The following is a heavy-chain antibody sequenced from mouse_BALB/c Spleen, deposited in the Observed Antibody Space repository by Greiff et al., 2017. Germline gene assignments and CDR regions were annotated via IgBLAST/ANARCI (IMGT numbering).Heavy chain of an antibody. D-gene: IGHD1-1*01. Sequence: QVQLQQPGAELVKPGASVKLSCKASGYTFTSYWMHWVKQRPGQGLEWIGEINPSNGRTNYNEKFKSKATLTVDKSSSTAYMQLSSLTSEDSAVYYCARDYYGSFAYWGQGTLVTVSA. V-gene: IGHV1S81*02. CDR2: INPSNGRT. CDR3: ARDYYGSFAY. CDR1: GYTFTSYW. J-gene: IGHJ3*01.